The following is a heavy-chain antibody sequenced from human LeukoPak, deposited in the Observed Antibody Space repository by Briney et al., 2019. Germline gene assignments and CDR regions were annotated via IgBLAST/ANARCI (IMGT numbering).Heavy chain of an antibody. CDR3: ARHHTSGYCSSTSCYGYYYYGMDV. CDR1: GGSISSSSYY. CDR2: IYYSGST. Sequence: SETLSLTCTVSGGSISSSSYYWGWIRQPPGKGLEWIGSIYYSGSTYYNPSFKSRVTISVDTSKNQFSLKLSSVTAADTAVYYCARHHTSGYCSSTSCYGYYYYGMDVWGQGTTVTVSS. J-gene: IGHJ6*02. D-gene: IGHD2-2*01. V-gene: IGHV4-39*01.